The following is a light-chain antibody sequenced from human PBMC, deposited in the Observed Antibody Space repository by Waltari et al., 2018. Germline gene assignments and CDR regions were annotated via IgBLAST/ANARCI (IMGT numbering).Light chain of an antibody. CDR1: LLPNQH. J-gene: IGLJ3*02. CDR3: QSADSRGSYHWV. CDR2: KDT. Sequence: SYELTQPPSVSVSPGQTATIPHSGALLPNQHAYWYQQKPCQAPVLVMKKDTERPAGIPERVSGSSSGATVALTISGVQAEDEADYYCQSADSRGSYHWVFGGGTKLTVL. V-gene: IGLV3-25*03.